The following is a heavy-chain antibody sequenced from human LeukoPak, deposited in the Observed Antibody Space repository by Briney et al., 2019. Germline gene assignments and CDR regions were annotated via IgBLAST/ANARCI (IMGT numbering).Heavy chain of an antibody. J-gene: IGHJ3*02. CDR2: IYYSGST. V-gene: IGHV4-59*01. CDR1: GGSISSYY. Sequence: SETLSLTCTVSGGSISSYYWSWIRQPPGKGLEWIGYIYYSGSTNYNPSLKSRVTISVDTSKNQFSLKLSSVTAADTAVCYCARGYYDILTGYVKDAFDIWGQGTMVTVSS. CDR3: ARGYYDILTGYVKDAFDI. D-gene: IGHD3-9*01.